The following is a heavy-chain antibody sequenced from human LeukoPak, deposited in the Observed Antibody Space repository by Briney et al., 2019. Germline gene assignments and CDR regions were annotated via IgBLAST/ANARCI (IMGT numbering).Heavy chain of an antibody. Sequence: SEALSLTCTVSGGSINGYYWSWIRQPPGKGLEWIGHIHYSGSTESSPSLKSRVTISVDTSKNQFSLKLSSVTAADTAVYYCTRMRKYSSSLLYYFDYWGQGTLVSVSS. D-gene: IGHD6-6*01. CDR2: IHYSGST. J-gene: IGHJ4*02. CDR1: GGSINGYY. CDR3: TRMRKYSSSLLYYFDY. V-gene: IGHV4-59*01.